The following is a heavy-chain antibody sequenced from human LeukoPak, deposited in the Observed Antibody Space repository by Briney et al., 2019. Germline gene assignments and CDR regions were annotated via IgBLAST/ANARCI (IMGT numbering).Heavy chain of an antibody. Sequence: SVKVSCKASGGTFSSYAISWVRQAPGQGLEWMGRIIPILGIANYAQKLQGRVTITADKSTSTAYMELSSLRSEDTAVYYCARQKEVAKSHKNFDYWGQGTLVTVSS. CDR3: ARQKEVAKSHKNFDY. J-gene: IGHJ4*02. V-gene: IGHV1-69*04. CDR1: GGTFSSYA. D-gene: IGHD5-24*01. CDR2: IIPILGIA.